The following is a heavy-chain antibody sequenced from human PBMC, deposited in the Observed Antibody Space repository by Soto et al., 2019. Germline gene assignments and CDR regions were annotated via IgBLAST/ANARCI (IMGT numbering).Heavy chain of an antibody. J-gene: IGHJ4*02. D-gene: IGHD3-22*01. Sequence: ESGGGLVQPGGSLTLSCATSGFTFSTFWMHWVRQAPGKGPVWVSRLNSDGSTRTYADSVKGRFTISRDNAKNTLYLQMNSLRAEDTAMYYCARDSGYTYGDVYFDFWGQGTLVTVSS. CDR3: ARDSGYTYGDVYFDF. CDR1: GFTFSTFW. CDR2: LNSDGSTR. V-gene: IGHV3-74*01.